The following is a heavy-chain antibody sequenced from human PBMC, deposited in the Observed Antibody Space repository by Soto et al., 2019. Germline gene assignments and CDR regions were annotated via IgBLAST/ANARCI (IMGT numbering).Heavy chain of an antibody. J-gene: IGHJ6*02. D-gene: IGHD2-15*01. Sequence: QVQLVQPGAEVKKPGSSVKVSCKASGGTFSSYAISWVRQAPGQGLEWMGGIIPIFGTANYAQKFQGRVTITADESTSTAYMELSSLRSEDTAVYYCARRGYCSGGSCHTAGYYYGMDVWGQGTTVTVSS. CDR3: ARRGYCSGGSCHTAGYYYGMDV. V-gene: IGHV1-69*12. CDR2: IIPIFGTA. CDR1: GGTFSSYA.